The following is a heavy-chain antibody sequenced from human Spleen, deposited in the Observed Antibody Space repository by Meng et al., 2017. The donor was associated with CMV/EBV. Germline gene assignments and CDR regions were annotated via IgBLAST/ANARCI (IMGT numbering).Heavy chain of an antibody. CDR3: ARDMYPGFDP. CDR1: GVSISGTNW. CDR2: IYHSGST. V-gene: IGHV4-4*02. D-gene: IGHD1-14*01. Sequence: LACGVSGVSISGTNWWGWVRQPPGKGLEWIGEIYHSGSTKYNPSLKSRVTISVDKSKNQFSLKLNSVTAADTAVYYCARDMYPGFDPWGQGTLVTVSS. J-gene: IGHJ5*02.